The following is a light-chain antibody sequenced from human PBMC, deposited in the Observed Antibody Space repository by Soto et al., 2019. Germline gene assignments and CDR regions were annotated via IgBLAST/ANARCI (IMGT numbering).Light chain of an antibody. CDR2: DAS. Sequence: IQMTQSPSTLSASVGGRVTIPCRASQSISSWLAWYQQKLGRAPRLLIYDASSLESGVPSRFSGSGYGTEFTLTISSLQPDDFATYYCQQYNTYSSLTFGGGTKVDIK. CDR1: QSISSW. J-gene: IGKJ4*01. V-gene: IGKV1-5*01. CDR3: QQYNTYSSLT.